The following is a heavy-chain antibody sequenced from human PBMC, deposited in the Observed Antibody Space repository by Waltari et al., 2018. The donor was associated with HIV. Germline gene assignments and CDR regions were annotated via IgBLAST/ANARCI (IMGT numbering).Heavy chain of an antibody. CDR2: IYPGDSDT. CDR3: ARHAYYYDSSGYSDAEYFQH. CDR1: GYSFTSYW. V-gene: IGHV5-51*01. Sequence: EVQLVQSGAEVNKPGESLKISCKASGYSFTSYWIGWVRPMPGKGLEWMGIIYPGDSDTRYSPSFQGQVTISADKSISTAYLQWSSLKASDTAMYYCARHAYYYDSSGYSDAEYFQHWGQGTLVTVSS. D-gene: IGHD3-22*01. J-gene: IGHJ1*01.